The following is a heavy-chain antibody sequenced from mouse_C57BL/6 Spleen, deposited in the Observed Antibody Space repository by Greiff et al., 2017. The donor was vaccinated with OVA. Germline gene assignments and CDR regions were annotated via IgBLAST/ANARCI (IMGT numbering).Heavy chain of an antibody. Sequence: QVQLQQPGAELVRPGSSVKLSCKASGYTFTSYWMDWVKQRPGQGLEWIGNIYPSDSETHYNQKFKDKATLTVDKSSSTAYMQLSSLTSEDSAVYYCASSPCGNYRYFDDWGTGTTVTVSS. CDR2: IYPSDSET. V-gene: IGHV1-61*01. D-gene: IGHD1-1*02. CDR1: GYTFTSYW. J-gene: IGHJ1*03. CDR3: ASSPCGNYRYFDD.